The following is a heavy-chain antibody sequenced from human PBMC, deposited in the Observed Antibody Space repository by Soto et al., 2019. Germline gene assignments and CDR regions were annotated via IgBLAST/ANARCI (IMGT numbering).Heavy chain of an antibody. D-gene: IGHD3-16*01. CDR1: GFTFDDYA. CDR2: ISWNSGSI. Sequence: PGGSLRLSCAASGFTFDDYAMHWVRQAPGKGLEWVSGISWNSGSIGYADSVKGRFTISRDNAKNSLYLQMNSLRAEDTALYYCAKDMALGALNAKYYYYGMDVWGQGTTVTVSS. CDR3: AKDMALGALNAKYYYYGMDV. J-gene: IGHJ6*02. V-gene: IGHV3-9*01.